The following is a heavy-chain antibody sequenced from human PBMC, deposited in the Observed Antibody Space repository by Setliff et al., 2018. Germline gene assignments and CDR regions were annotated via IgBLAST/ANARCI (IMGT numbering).Heavy chain of an antibody. V-gene: IGHV4-59*11. Sequence: PSETLSLTCTVSGGSISNHYWSWIRQPPGKGLEWIGSIYYSGSTNYNPTLKNRVTISVATSKNQFSLKLSSVTAADTAVYYCARDPHVLRYFDWLSPPTAFDIWGQGTMVTVSS. D-gene: IGHD3-9*01. CDR3: ARDPHVLRYFDWLSPPTAFDI. J-gene: IGHJ3*02. CDR1: GGSISNHY. CDR2: IYYSGST.